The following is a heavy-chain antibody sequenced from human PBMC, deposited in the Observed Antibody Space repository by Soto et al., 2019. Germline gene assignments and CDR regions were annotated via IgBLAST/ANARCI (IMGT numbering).Heavy chain of an antibody. D-gene: IGHD3-3*01. J-gene: IGHJ6*02. CDR3: ARDLAICGVVPQWGMDI. Sequence: PGGSLRLSCAASGFAFSSYSMNWVRQAPGKGLEWVSFISSSSSYIYYADSVKGRFTICRDNAKNSLYLQMNSQRAEDTAVYYCARDLAICGVVPQWGMDIWGQVTRVGVSS. CDR2: ISSSSSYI. V-gene: IGHV3-21*01. CDR1: GFAFSSYS.